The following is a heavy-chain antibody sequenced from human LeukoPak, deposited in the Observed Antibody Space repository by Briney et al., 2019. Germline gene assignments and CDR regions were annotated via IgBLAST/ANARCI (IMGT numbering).Heavy chain of an antibody. J-gene: IGHJ4*02. CDR3: TRAIQGIADY. CDR1: DFAFRNYW. Sequence: GGSLRLSCAASDFAFRNYWMHSVRQPPGKGLGWVSRINSDGNITTYADSVKGRFTISRDNAKNTLFLQMNSLRVEDTAVYYCTRAIQGIADYWGQGTLVTVSS. CDR2: INSDGNIT. V-gene: IGHV3-74*01. D-gene: IGHD6-13*01.